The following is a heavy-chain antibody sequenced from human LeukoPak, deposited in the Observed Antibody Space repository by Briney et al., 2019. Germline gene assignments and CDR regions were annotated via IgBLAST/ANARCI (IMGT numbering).Heavy chain of an antibody. V-gene: IGHV3-7*01. J-gene: IGHJ6*03. CDR3: ARVRDPPSATINFYYYNMDV. CDR2: IKQDGSEK. Sequence: GGSLRLSCAASGFTFSNYGFHWVRQAPGKGLQWVANIKQDGSEKYYVDSVKGRFTISRDNAKNSLNLQMNSLRAEDTAVYYCARVRDPPSATINFYYYNMDVWGKGTTVTVSS. CDR1: GFTFSNYG. D-gene: IGHD2-2*01.